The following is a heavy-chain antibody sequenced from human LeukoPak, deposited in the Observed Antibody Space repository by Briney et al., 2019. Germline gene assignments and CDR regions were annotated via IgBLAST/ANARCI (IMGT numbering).Heavy chain of an antibody. CDR1: GGSISSGSYY. D-gene: IGHD6-19*01. J-gene: IGHJ4*02. Sequence: PSETLSLTCTVSGGSISSGSYYWSWIRQPAGKGLEWIGRIYTSGSTNYNPSLKSRVTISVDTSKNQFSLKLSSVTAADTAVYYCARHSSGWLYYFDYWGQGTLVTVSS. V-gene: IGHV4-61*02. CDR2: IYTSGST. CDR3: ARHSSGWLYYFDY.